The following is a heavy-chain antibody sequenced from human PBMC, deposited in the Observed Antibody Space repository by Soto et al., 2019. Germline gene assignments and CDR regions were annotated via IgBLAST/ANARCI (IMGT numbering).Heavy chain of an antibody. CDR1: GFTFSTYW. J-gene: IGHJ4*02. CDR2: IKEHGSQS. V-gene: IGHV3-7*03. D-gene: IGHD5-12*01. CDR3: ARGISQAVAPIMGCYFDY. Sequence: EVQLVESGGDLVQPGGSLRPSCAASGFTFSTYWMTWVRQAPGRGLEWVASIKEHGSQSFYADSVRGRFTISRDNAKNSVYLQMNSLRAEDTAVYYCARGISQAVAPIMGCYFDYWGQGTLLTVSS.